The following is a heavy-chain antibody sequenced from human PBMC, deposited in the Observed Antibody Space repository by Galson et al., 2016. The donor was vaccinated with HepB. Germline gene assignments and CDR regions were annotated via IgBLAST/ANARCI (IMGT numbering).Heavy chain of an antibody. Sequence: SLRLSCAVSGFNFNRAWMSWVRQAPGKGLEWVGRIKSIIDGGATDYAAPVKGRFVISRADSRYTLYLQINSMKTEDTAKYYCTAHLDSQSGVSNYVPFDYWGQGTLVTVSS. D-gene: IGHD4/OR15-4a*01. CDR1: GFNFNRAW. CDR3: TAHLDSQSGVSNYVPFDY. V-gene: IGHV3-15*01. J-gene: IGHJ4*02. CDR2: IKSIIDGGAT.